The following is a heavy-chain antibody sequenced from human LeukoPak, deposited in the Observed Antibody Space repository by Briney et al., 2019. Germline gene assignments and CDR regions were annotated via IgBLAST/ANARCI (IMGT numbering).Heavy chain of an antibody. Sequence: GGSLRLSCAASGFTFSDYYMSWIRQAPGKGLEWVSVVYTGGDTYYADSVRGRFTLSRDNSKNTLYLQMNSLRAEDTAVYYCARGLDNDFWSGFRYGLDVWGQGTTVTVYS. CDR2: VYTGGDT. CDR1: GFTFSDYY. J-gene: IGHJ6*02. V-gene: IGHV3-53*01. D-gene: IGHD3-3*01. CDR3: ARGLDNDFWSGFRYGLDV.